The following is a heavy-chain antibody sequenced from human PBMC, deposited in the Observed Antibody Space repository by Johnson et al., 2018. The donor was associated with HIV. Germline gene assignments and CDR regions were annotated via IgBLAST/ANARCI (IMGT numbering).Heavy chain of an antibody. V-gene: IGHV3-30*04. J-gene: IGHJ3*02. D-gene: IGHD1-26*01. CDR1: GFTFSSYA. CDR3: AKDSSRWELLQEAFDI. Sequence: QVQLVESGGGVVQPGRSLRLSCAASGFTFSSYAMHWVRQAPGKGLEWVAVISYDGSNKYYADSVKGRFTISRDNSKNTLYLQMNSLRAEDTAVYYCAKDSSRWELLQEAFDIWGQGTMVTVSS. CDR2: ISYDGSNK.